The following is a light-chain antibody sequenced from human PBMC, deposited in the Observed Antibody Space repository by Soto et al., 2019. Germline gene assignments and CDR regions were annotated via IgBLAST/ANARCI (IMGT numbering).Light chain of an antibody. Sequence: DIQMTQSPSTLSASVGDRVTITCRASQTISSWLAWYQQKPGKAPKLLIYDASSLESGVPSRFSGSGSGTEFTLTISSLQPEDFATYYCLQNNSYPRTFGQGTRLEIK. V-gene: IGKV1-5*01. CDR1: QTISSW. J-gene: IGKJ5*01. CDR3: LQNNSYPRT. CDR2: DAS.